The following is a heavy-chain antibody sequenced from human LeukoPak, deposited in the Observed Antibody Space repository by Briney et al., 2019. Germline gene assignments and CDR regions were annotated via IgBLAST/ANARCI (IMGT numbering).Heavy chain of an antibody. CDR3: ATQRNSVNAFDI. CDR2: TYYGSKWYN. V-gene: IGHV6-1*01. J-gene: IGHJ3*02. Sequence: SQTLSLTCAISGDSVSSNSAAWNWIRQPPSRGLEWLGRTYYGSKWYNDYAVSVKSRITINPDTSKNQFSLQLNSVTPEDTAVYYCATQRNSVNAFDIWGQGTMVTVSS. D-gene: IGHD1-1*01. CDR1: GDSVSSNSAA.